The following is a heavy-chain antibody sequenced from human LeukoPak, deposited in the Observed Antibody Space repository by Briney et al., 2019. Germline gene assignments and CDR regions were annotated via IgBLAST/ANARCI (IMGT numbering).Heavy chain of an antibody. D-gene: IGHD6-13*01. J-gene: IGHJ6*02. V-gene: IGHV3-33*08. CDR2: IWYDGSNK. CDR3: ARERAAAGTGDGMDV. Sequence: PGGSLRLSCAASGFTFSSYGMHWVRQAPGKGLEWVAVIWYDGSNKYYADSVKGRFTISRDNSKNTLYLQMNSLRAEDTAVYYCARERAAAGTGDGMDVWGQGTTDTVSS. CDR1: GFTFSSYG.